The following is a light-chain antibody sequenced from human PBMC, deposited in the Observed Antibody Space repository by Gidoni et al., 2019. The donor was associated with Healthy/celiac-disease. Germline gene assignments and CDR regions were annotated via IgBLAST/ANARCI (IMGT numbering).Light chain of an antibody. J-gene: IGKJ3*01. Sequence: DIQMTQSPSSLSASVGDRVTITCQASQDISNYLNWYQQKPGKAPKLLIYDASNLETGGPTRFSGSGSGTDFTFTISSLQPEDIATYYCQQYDNLPFTFGPXTKVDIK. CDR3: QQYDNLPFT. V-gene: IGKV1-33*01. CDR2: DAS. CDR1: QDISNY.